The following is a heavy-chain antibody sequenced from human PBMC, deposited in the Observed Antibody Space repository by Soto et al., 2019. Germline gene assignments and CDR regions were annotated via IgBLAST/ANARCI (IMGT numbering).Heavy chain of an antibody. Sequence: QVQLVQSGAEVKKPGASVKVSCKASGYTFTNFGISWVRQAPGQGLEWMGWISAYNGNTNYAQKFQGRVTMTTDTSRSTAYREVRSLRFDDTAVYYWARGGTPIDYWGQGTLVTVAS. D-gene: IGHD3-16*01. J-gene: IGHJ4*02. V-gene: IGHV1-18*01. CDR2: ISAYNGNT. CDR3: ARGGTPIDY. CDR1: GYTFTNFG.